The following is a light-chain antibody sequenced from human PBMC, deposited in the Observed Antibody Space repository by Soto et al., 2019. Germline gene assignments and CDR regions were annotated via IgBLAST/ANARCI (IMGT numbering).Light chain of an antibody. V-gene: IGLV2-14*03. CDR1: SSDVGAYEY. Sequence: QSALTQPASVSGSPGQSITISCTGTSSDVGAYEYVSWYQQHPGKAPKLLIYDVSNRPSGVSTRFSGSKSGNTASRTISGLQAEDEGDYYCTSYTTRRLYVFGSGTKVTVL. J-gene: IGLJ1*01. CDR2: DVS. CDR3: TSYTTRRLYV.